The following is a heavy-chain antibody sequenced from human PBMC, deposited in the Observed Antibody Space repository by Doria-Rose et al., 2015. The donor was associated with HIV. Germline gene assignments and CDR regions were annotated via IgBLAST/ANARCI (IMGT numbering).Heavy chain of an antibody. V-gene: IGHV4-39*01. J-gene: IGHJ5*02. D-gene: IGHD6-25*01. CDR3: AKQAVNWFDP. CDR1: GGSVASGTPY. CDR2: IYYSGTT. Sequence: QVQLQESGPGLVKPSETLSLTCTVSGGSVASGTPYWDWIRQTPGKGLEWIGTIYYSGTTYYTPSLRGRVTISLHTSKNQYSLKQISVTAADTGVYYCAKQAVNWFDPWGQGTLVTVSS.